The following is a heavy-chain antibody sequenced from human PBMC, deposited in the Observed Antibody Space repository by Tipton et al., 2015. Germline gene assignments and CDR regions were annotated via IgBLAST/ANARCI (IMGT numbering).Heavy chain of an antibody. CDR3: ARARGRHGGLFDS. V-gene: IGHV4-59*01. D-gene: IGHD4-23*01. CDR2: IQYSGST. CDR1: GGSFSGYS. J-gene: IGHJ4*02. Sequence: GLVKPSETLSLTCAVYGGSFSGYSWSWIRQPPGKGLEWIGYIQYSGSTNYNPSLKSRVTISVDTSKTQFSLKMSSVTASDTAVYYCARARGRHGGLFDSWGQGILVTVPS.